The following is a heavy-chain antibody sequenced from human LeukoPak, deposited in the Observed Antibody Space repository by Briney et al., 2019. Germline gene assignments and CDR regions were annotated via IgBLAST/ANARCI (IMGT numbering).Heavy chain of an antibody. D-gene: IGHD4-17*01. V-gene: IGHV3-53*01. CDR3: IVFGDSNH. J-gene: IGHJ5*02. CDR1: GLTLSGYW. CDR2: IHTSGDT. Sequence: GGSLRLSCSASGLTLSGYWMHWVRQIPGKGLEWVSAIHTSGDTCYADSVKGRFTISRDTSKNTLYLQINSLRVEDTAVYYCIVFGDSNHWGQGTLVTVSS.